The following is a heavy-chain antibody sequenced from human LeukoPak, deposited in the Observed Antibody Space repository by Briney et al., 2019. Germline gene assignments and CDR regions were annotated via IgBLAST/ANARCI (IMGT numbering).Heavy chain of an antibody. D-gene: IGHD5-12*01. CDR2: INDDGRTT. CDR1: GFTFSYYW. J-gene: IGHJ5*02. Sequence: GGSLRLSCAASGFTFSYYWMHWVRQAPGEGLVWVSRINDDGRTTTYADSVKGRITISRDNAKNTLYLQMNSLRAEDTAVYYCAKTEPNSGYDWLATSNWFDPWGQGTLVTVSS. V-gene: IGHV3-74*03. CDR3: AKTEPNSGYDWLATSNWFDP.